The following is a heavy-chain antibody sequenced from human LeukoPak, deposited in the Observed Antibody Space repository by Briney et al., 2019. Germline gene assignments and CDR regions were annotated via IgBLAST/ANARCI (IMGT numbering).Heavy chain of an antibody. Sequence: GGSLRLSCAASGFTFSSYAMSWVRQAQGKGLEWVSAISGSGGSTYYADSVKGRFTISRDNSKNTLYLQMNSLRAEDTAVYYCARVRCSGVSCYPFFDFDYWGQGTLVTVSS. V-gene: IGHV3-23*01. D-gene: IGHD2-15*01. CDR3: ARVRCSGVSCYPFFDFDY. CDR1: GFTFSSYA. CDR2: ISGSGGST. J-gene: IGHJ4*02.